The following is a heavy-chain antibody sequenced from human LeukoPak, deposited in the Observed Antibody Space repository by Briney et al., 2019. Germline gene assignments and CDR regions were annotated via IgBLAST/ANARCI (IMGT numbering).Heavy chain of an antibody. CDR2: IGGSGTST. V-gene: IGHV3-23*01. J-gene: IGHJ4*02. CDR1: GLTFSSYA. Sequence: PGGSLRLSCAASGLTFSSYAMSWVRQAPGKGLEWVSGIGGSGTSTYYADSVKGRFTISRDNSKNTLHLQMNSLRVEDTAVYYCAKGLRIAAVGPFDYWGQGSLVTVSS. CDR3: AKGLRIAAVGPFDY. D-gene: IGHD6-25*01.